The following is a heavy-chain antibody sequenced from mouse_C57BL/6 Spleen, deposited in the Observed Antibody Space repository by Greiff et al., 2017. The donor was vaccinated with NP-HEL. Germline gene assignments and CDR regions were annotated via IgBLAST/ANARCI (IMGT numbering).Heavy chain of an antibody. CDR2: IDPNSGGT. CDR3: ARAPYYCGRSPHWYFDV. CDR1: GYTFTSYW. Sequence: QVQLQQSGAELVKPGASVKLSCKASGYTFTSYWMHWVKQRPGRGLEWIGRIDPNSGGTKYTEKFKSKATLTVDKPSSPAYMQRSSLTSEDSAVYYWARAPYYCGRSPHWYFDVWGTGTTVTVSS. V-gene: IGHV1-72*01. D-gene: IGHD1-1*01. J-gene: IGHJ1*03.